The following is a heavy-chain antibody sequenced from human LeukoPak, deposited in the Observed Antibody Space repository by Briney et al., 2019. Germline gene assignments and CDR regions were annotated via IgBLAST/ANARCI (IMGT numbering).Heavy chain of an antibody. J-gene: IGHJ4*02. V-gene: IGHV3-23*01. CDR2: ISGTGGST. Sequence: GGSLRLSCAASGLTFSSYAMSWVRQAPGKGLEGVSAISGTGGSTYYADSVKGRFTISRDNSKNTLYLQMNSLRPEDTAVYYCARVEAVYYYGSASPYSPYWGQGTLVTVSS. D-gene: IGHD3-10*01. CDR1: GLTFSSYA. CDR3: ARVEAVYYYGSASPYSPY.